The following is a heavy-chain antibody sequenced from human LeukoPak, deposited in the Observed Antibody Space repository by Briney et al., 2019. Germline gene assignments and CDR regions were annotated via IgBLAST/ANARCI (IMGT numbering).Heavy chain of an antibody. CDR1: GFTVSSNY. CDR2: IYSGGST. CDR3: ARGVPYASWSGPHYSDY. V-gene: IGHV3-53*01. D-gene: IGHD3-3*01. J-gene: IGHJ4*02. Sequence: GGSLRLSCAASGFTVSSNYMSWVRQAPGKGLEWVSVIYSGGSTYYADSVKGRFTISRDNSKTTLYLQMNSLRAEDTAVYYCARGVPYASWSGPHYSDYWGQGTLVTVSS.